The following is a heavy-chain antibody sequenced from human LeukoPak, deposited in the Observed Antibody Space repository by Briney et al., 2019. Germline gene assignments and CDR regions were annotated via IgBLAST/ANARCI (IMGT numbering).Heavy chain of an antibody. Sequence: HTGGSLRLSCAASGFTFSSDWMHWVRQAPGKGLVWVSRINSDGSSTGYADSVKGRFTISRDNAKNTLYLQMNSLRVEDTAVYYCAREVQWLDYWGQGTLVTVSS. CDR3: AREVQWLDY. D-gene: IGHD5-12*01. CDR2: INSDGSST. J-gene: IGHJ4*02. V-gene: IGHV3-74*01. CDR1: GFTFSSDW.